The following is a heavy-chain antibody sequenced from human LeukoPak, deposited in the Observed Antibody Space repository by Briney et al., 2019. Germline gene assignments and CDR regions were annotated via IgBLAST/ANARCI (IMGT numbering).Heavy chain of an antibody. D-gene: IGHD1-26*01. J-gene: IGHJ4*02. CDR3: ARGRSGSYTNY. V-gene: IGHV4-39*07. CDR2: IYYSGST. Sequence: SETLSLTCTVSGGSISSSSYYWGWIRQPPGKGLEWIGSIYYSGSTYYNPSLKSRVTISVDTSKNQFSLKLSSVTAADTAVYYCARGRSGSYTNYWGQGTLVTVSS. CDR1: GGSISSSSYY.